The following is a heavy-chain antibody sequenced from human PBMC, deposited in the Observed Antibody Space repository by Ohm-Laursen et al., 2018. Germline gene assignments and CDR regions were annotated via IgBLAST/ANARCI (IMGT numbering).Heavy chain of an antibody. CDR3: ARASGSYPFYYSYGMDV. CDR2: INISGT. V-gene: IGHV4-4*07. D-gene: IGHD1-26*01. J-gene: IGHJ6*02. Sequence: GTLSLTCTISGGAISSYYWSWIRQPAGKGLEWIGRINISGTNYNPSLKSRVTISVDTSKDQFSLKLSSVTAADTAVYYCARASGSYPFYYSYGMDVWGQGTTVTVSS. CDR1: GGAISSYY.